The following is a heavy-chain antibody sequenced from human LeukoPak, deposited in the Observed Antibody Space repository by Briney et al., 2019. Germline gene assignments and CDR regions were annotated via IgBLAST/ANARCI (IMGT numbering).Heavy chain of an antibody. CDR1: GFTFSSYG. Sequence: GGSLRLSCAASGFTFSSYGMHWVREAPGKGLEWVAVIWYDGNNKNYADSVKGRFTISRDNSKNTLYLQMNSLRAADTAVYYCAKDQNSGDYFDYWGQGTLVTVSS. CDR2: IWYDGNNK. D-gene: IGHD2-15*01. J-gene: IGHJ4*02. V-gene: IGHV3-33*06. CDR3: AKDQNSGDYFDY.